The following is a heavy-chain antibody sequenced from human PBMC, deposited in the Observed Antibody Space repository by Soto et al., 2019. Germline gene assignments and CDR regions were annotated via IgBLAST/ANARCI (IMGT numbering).Heavy chain of an antibody. CDR2: IYYSGST. Sequence: SETLSLTCTVSGGSISSYYWSWIRQPPGKGLEWIGYIYYSGSTNYNPSLKSRVTISVDTSKNQFSLKLSSVTAADTAVYYCARGVATIDLIYSDYRGQGTLGTGSS. D-gene: IGHD5-12*01. V-gene: IGHV4-59*08. CDR3: ARGVATIDLIYSDY. J-gene: IGHJ4*02. CDR1: GGSISSYY.